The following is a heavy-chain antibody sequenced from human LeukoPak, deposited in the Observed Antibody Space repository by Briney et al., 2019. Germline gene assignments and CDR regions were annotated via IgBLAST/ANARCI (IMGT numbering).Heavy chain of an antibody. Sequence: GESLKISCKGAGYSFSTYWIGWLRHMPGQGLEWMGIIYPGDSDTRYSPSFQGQVTISADKSISTAYLQWSSLKASDSAIYYCARHLGSTNTRLAPLDPWGQGTLVTVSS. CDR3: ARHLGSTNTRLAPLDP. D-gene: IGHD2-2*01. CDR2: IYPGDSDT. V-gene: IGHV5-51*01. J-gene: IGHJ5*02. CDR1: GYSFSTYW.